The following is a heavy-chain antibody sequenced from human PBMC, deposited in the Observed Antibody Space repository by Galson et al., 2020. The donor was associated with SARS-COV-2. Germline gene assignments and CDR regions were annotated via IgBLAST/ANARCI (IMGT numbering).Heavy chain of an antibody. D-gene: IGHD3-22*01. CDR3: ARERYYYDSSGYYSPRGNSEGYYYYYGMDV. CDR2: IYYSGST. J-gene: IGHJ6*02. Sequence: SETLSLTCTVSGGSISSSSYYWGWIRQPPGKGLEWIGSIYYSGSTYYNPSLKSRVTISVDTSKNQFSLKLSSVTAADTAVYYCARERYYYDSSGYYSPRGNSEGYYYYYGMDVWGQGTTVTVSS. CDR1: GGSISSSSYY. V-gene: IGHV4-39*01.